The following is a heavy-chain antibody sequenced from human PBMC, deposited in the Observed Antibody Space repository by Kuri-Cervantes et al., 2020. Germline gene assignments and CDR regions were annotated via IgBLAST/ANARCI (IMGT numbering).Heavy chain of an antibody. CDR2: VSWNGSRT. CDR1: GFTFSNSD. J-gene: IGHJ6*02. D-gene: IGHD1-7*01. V-gene: IGHV3-19*01. CDR3: ARDPETGTEPYYGMDV. Sequence: GESLKISCAASGFTFSNSDMNWVRQAPGKGLEWVSGVSWNGSRTHYADSVKGRFTISRDNAKNSLYLQMNSLRDEDTAVYYCARDPETGTEPYYGMDVWGQGTTVTVSS.